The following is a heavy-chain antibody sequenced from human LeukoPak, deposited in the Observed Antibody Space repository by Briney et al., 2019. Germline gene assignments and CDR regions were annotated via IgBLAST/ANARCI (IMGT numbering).Heavy chain of an antibody. CDR1: GYTFTSYY. CDR2: INPSGGST. D-gene: IGHD3-3*01. Sequence: ASVKVSCKASGYTFTSYYMHWVRQAPGQGLEWMGIINPSGGSTSYAQKFQGRVTMTRDTSTSTVYMELSSLRSEDTAVYYCASHPANYDFWSDYSDAFDIWGQGTIVTVSS. V-gene: IGHV1-46*01. J-gene: IGHJ3*02. CDR3: ASHPANYDFWSDYSDAFDI.